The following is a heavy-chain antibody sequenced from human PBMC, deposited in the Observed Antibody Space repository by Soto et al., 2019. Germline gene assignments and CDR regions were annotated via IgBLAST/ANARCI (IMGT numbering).Heavy chain of an antibody. Sequence: PSETLSLTCAVSGYSISSYNYWGWIRQPPGKGLEWIGSIYHGGSTYYNPSLRSRVTISVDTSQNQFSLKVSSVTAADTAVYYCARDLNVYGHYDMDVWGQGTTVT. CDR1: GYSISSYNY. D-gene: IGHD3-10*01. J-gene: IGHJ6*02. V-gene: IGHV4-38-2*02. CDR3: ARDLNVYGHYDMDV. CDR2: IYHGGST.